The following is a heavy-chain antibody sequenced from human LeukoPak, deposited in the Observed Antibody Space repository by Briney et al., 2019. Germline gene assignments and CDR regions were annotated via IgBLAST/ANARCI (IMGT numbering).Heavy chain of an antibody. J-gene: IGHJ5*02. CDR2: IYLGDSDT. CDR3: ARHSRPAAYSWFDP. D-gene: IGHD2-2*01. V-gene: IGHV5-51*01. CDR1: GYNFSTYW. Sequence: EEPLKISCKGSGYNFSTYWIGWVRQMPGKGLDWMGIIYLGDSDTRYSPSFQGQVIISADKSISTAYLQWSSLKASDTAIYYCARHSRPAAYSWFDPWGQGTLVTVSS.